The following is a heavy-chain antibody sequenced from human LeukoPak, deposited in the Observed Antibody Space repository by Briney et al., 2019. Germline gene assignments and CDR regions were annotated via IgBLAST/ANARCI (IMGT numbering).Heavy chain of an antibody. CDR2: VLPIFRIT. D-gene: IGHD3-3*01. CDR3: ARDLLPMTKAGVVND. V-gene: IGHV1-69*13. J-gene: IGHJ4*02. CDR1: GGSFSSYG. Sequence: GASVKVSCKASGGSFSSYGISWVRQAPGQGLEWMGGVLPIFRITNYAQRFQGRVTITADESRSTTYMELSSLTSDDTAVYYCARDLLPMTKAGVVNDWGQGSLVIVSA.